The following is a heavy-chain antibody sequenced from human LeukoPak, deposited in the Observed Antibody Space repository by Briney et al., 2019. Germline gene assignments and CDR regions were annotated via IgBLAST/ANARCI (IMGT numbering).Heavy chain of an antibody. D-gene: IGHD3-10*02. CDR3: ARRVKVNFVGLFGEDNNYYYMDV. Sequence: SETLSLTCAVYGESFTTYYWGWIRQTPGTGLEWIGEINHTGSTDYNPSLRSRVTISIDTSKNQFSLKLRSVTAADTAVYYCARRVKVNFVGLFGEDNNYYYMDVWGKGTTVTVSS. CDR1: GESFTTYY. CDR2: INHTGST. V-gene: IGHV4-34*01. J-gene: IGHJ6*03.